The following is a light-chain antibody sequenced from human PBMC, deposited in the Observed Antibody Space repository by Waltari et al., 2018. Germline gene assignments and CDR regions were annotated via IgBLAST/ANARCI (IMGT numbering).Light chain of an antibody. CDR2: DVS. V-gene: IGLV2-8*01. CDR3: CSYAGSSNSV. CDR1: SGDVGSYNY. J-gene: IGLJ3*02. Sequence: QSALTPPPSASGSPGQSVTISCTGTSGDVGSYNYVSWYQQEPGKGPKLIIYDVSKRPSGVPDRFSGSKSGNTASLTVSGLQAEDEADYYCCSYAGSSNSVFGGGTKLTVL.